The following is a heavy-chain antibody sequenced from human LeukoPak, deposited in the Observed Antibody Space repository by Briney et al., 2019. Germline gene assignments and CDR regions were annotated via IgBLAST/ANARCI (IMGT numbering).Heavy chain of an antibody. CDR2: IIPIFGIA. CDR1: GGTFSSYA. V-gene: IGHV1-69*04. J-gene: IGHJ3*02. Sequence: ASVKVSCKASGGTFSSYAISWVRQAPGQGLEWMGRIIPIFGIANYAQKFQGRVTITADKSTSTAYMELSSLRSEDTAVYYCARVTLRPTYYDFWSGYPGAFGIWGQGTMVTVSS. CDR3: ARVTLRPTYYDFWSGYPGAFGI. D-gene: IGHD3-3*01.